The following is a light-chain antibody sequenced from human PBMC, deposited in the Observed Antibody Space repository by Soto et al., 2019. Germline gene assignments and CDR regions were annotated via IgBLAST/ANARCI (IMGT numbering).Light chain of an antibody. Sequence: DIQMTQSPSTLSAPVGDRVTITCRASQSISYWLAWYQQKPGKAPKLLIYKASSLESGVPSRFSGSGSGTEFTLTISSLQPDDFATYYCQQYNSYWTFGQGTKVDIK. CDR3: QQYNSYWT. CDR1: QSISYW. J-gene: IGKJ1*01. V-gene: IGKV1-5*03. CDR2: KAS.